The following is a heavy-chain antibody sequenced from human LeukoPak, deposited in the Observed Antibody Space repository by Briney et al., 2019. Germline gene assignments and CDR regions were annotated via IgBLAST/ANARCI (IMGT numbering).Heavy chain of an antibody. V-gene: IGHV3-23*01. CDR2: ISGSGSST. CDR3: AKSPAVDAAFDI. CDR1: GFTFSNFA. Sequence: GGSLRLSCAASGFTFSNFAVSWVRQAPGKGLEWVSAISGSGSSTYYADSVKGRFTISRDNSKNTLYLQMNSLRAEGTAVYYCAKSPAVDAAFDIWGQGTMVTVSS. D-gene: IGHD4-23*01. J-gene: IGHJ3*02.